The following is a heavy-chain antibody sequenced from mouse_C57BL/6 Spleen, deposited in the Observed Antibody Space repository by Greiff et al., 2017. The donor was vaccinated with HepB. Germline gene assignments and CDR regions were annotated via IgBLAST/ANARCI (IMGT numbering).Heavy chain of an antibody. J-gene: IGHJ4*01. D-gene: IGHD1-1*02. CDR2: IYPGDGDT. CDR1: GYAFSSSW. CDR3: ARLWSYYAMDY. Sequence: QVQLQQSGPELVKPGASVKISCKASGYAFSSSWMNWVKQRPGQGLEWIGRIYPGDGDTNYNEKFKGKATLTADNSSSTAYMQLSSLTSEDSAVYCCARLWSYYAMDYWGQGTSVTVSS. V-gene: IGHV1-82*01.